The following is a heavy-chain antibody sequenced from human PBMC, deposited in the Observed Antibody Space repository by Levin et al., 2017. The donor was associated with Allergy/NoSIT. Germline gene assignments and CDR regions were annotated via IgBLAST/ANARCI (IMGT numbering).Heavy chain of an antibody. CDR1: GGSFSGYY. Sequence: SETLSLTCAVYGGSFSGYYWSWIRQPPGKGLEWIGEINHSGSTNYNPSLKSRVTISVDTSKNQFSLKLSSVTAADTAVYYCARGGGSSGYYVQIFVYWGQGTLVTVSS. CDR3: ARGGGSSGYYVQIFVY. CDR2: INHSGST. J-gene: IGHJ4*02. V-gene: IGHV4-34*01. D-gene: IGHD3-22*01.